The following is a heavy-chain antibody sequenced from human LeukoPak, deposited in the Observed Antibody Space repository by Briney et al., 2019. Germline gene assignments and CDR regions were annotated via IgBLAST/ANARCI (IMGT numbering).Heavy chain of an antibody. J-gene: IGHJ5*02. V-gene: IGHV4-61*02. CDR2: IFASGST. D-gene: IGHD3-10*01. CDR3: ARGQRITMVRGVINWFDP. CDR1: GASISSGSYY. Sequence: SQTLSLTCTVSGASISSGSYYWNWIRQPAGKGLEWIGRIFASGSTNYNPSLKSRVTISLDTSKNQFSLKLSSVTAADTAVYYCARGQRITMVRGVINWFDPWGQGTLVTVSS.